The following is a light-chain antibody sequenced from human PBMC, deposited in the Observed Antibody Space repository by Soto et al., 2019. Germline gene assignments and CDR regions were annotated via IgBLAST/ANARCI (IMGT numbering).Light chain of an antibody. CDR3: CSYAGSSTHVV. CDR2: EVS. J-gene: IGLJ2*01. Sequence: QPVLTQPASVSGSPGQSITISCTGTSSDVGSYNLVSWYQQHPGKAPKVMIYEVSKRPSGVSNRFSGSKSGNTASLTISGLQAEDEADYYCCSYAGSSTHVVFGGGTKLTVL. V-gene: IGLV2-23*02. CDR1: SSDVGSYNL.